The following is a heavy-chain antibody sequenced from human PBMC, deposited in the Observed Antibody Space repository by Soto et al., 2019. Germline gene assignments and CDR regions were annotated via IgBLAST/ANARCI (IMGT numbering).Heavy chain of an antibody. CDR1: GFIFNNYA. V-gene: IGHV3-23*01. D-gene: IGHD3-3*01. CDR3: ARAPRGFYWFDP. J-gene: IGHJ5*02. Sequence: PGGSLRLSCAASGFIFNNYAMNWVRQAPGEGLEWVSAISGSGGSTYYADSVKGRVTITRDTSASTAYMELSSLRSEDTAVYYCARAPRGFYWFDPWGQGTLVTVSS. CDR2: ISGSGGST.